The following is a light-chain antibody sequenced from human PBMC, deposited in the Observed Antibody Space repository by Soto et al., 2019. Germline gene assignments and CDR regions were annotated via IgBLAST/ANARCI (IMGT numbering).Light chain of an antibody. Sequence: SALAQPASLSGVPGQSITISCPGTSSEFGSYNLVSWYQQHPGKAPKLMIYEVSKRPSGVSNRFSGSKSGNTASLTISGLQAEDEADYYCCSYAGSSTLRVFGTGTKVTVL. V-gene: IGLV2-23*02. CDR1: SSEFGSYNL. J-gene: IGLJ1*01. CDR3: CSYAGSSTLRV. CDR2: EVS.